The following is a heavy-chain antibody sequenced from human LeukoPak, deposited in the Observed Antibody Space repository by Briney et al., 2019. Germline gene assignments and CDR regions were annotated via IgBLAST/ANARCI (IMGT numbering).Heavy chain of an antibody. Sequence: ASVKVSCKASGYTFTGYYMHWVRQAPGQGLEWMGWINPNSGGTNYAQKFQGRVTMTRDTSISTAYMELSRLRSDDTTVYYCARDLDYCSSTSWLTWFDPWGQGTLVTVSS. D-gene: IGHD2-2*01. CDR1: GYTFTGYY. CDR2: INPNSGGT. J-gene: IGHJ5*02. V-gene: IGHV1-2*02. CDR3: ARDLDYCSSTSWLTWFDP.